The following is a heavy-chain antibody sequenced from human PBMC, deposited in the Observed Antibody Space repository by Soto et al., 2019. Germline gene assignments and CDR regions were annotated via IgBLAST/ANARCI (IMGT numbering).Heavy chain of an antibody. D-gene: IGHD6-13*01. CDR2: IYYSGST. CDR3: AREVAAAGIGGLDY. V-gene: IGHV4-59*01. CDR1: GGSISSYY. Sequence: SETLSLTCTVSGGSISSYYWSWIRQPPGKGLEWIGYIYYSGSTNYNPSLKSRVTISVDTSKNQFSLKLSSVTAADSAVYYCAREVAAAGIGGLDYWGQGTLVTVSS. J-gene: IGHJ4*02.